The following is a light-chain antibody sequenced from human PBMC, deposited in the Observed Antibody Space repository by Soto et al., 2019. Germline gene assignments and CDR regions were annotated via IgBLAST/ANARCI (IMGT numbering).Light chain of an antibody. Sequence: EIVLTESTATRSLSPGETAHLSCRASQSVRSYLAWYQQKPGQAPRVIIFGISTRATAIPARFSGSGSGTDFTLTISRLQPDDFALYYCQQYGNSPLTFGGGTKVDIK. V-gene: IGKV3-20*01. CDR2: GIS. J-gene: IGKJ4*01. CDR1: QSVRSY. CDR3: QQYGNSPLT.